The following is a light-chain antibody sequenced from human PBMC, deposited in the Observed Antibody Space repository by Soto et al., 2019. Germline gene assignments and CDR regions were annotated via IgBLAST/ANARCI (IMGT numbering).Light chain of an antibody. Sequence: QSVLTQPASVSGSPGQSITISCTGTSSDVGNYNLVSWYQQHPDKAPNLMIYEGSKRPSGVSNRFSGSKSGNTASLTISILQAEDGADYYCCSYAGSSTYVFGTGTKVTVL. CDR1: SSDVGNYNL. CDR2: EGS. V-gene: IGLV2-23*01. J-gene: IGLJ1*01. CDR3: CSYAGSSTYV.